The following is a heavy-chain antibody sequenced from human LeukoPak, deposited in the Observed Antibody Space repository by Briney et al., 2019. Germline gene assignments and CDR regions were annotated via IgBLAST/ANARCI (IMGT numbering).Heavy chain of an antibody. V-gene: IGHV1-2*02. CDR2: INPNSGGT. CDR1: GCTFTSYG. CDR3: ARDLYGGTSATFDY. D-gene: IGHD4-23*01. Sequence: ASVKVSCKASGCTFTSYGISWVRQAPGQGLEWMGCINPNSGGTYYAQKFQGRVTMTSDTSISTAYMELSRLRSDNTAVYYCARDLYGGTSATFDYWGQGTLVTVSS. J-gene: IGHJ4*02.